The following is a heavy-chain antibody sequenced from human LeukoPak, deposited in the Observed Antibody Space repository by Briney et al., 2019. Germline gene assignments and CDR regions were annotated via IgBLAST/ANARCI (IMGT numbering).Heavy chain of an antibody. J-gene: IGHJ6*03. CDR2: INHSAYT. Sequence: SETLSLTCAVYGGSFSGYYWSWIRQPPGGGPEWIGEINHSAYTNYNPSLKSRVTLSVDPSKNQFSLRMSSVTAADAAVYYCAESGGHLIAHHHDYYYYMDVWGSGTTVTVSS. V-gene: IGHV4-34*01. CDR1: GGSFSGYY. CDR3: AESGGHLIAHHHDYYYYMDV. D-gene: IGHD3-3*02.